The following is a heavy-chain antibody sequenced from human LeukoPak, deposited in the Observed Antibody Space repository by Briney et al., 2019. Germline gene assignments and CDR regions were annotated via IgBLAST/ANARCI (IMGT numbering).Heavy chain of an antibody. CDR3: ARWSHVSGRWFLDN. CDR2: INEDGSKI. J-gene: IGHJ4*02. D-gene: IGHD3-10*01. Sequence: AGGSLRLSCEASGFRLDNYWMTWVRQAPGKGLVRVADINEDGSKIYSLDSVKGRFTISRDNAKNSLSLQLNTLRAEDTAVYYCARWSHVSGRWFLDNWGRGTLVSVSS. CDR1: GFRLDNYW. V-gene: IGHV3-7*05.